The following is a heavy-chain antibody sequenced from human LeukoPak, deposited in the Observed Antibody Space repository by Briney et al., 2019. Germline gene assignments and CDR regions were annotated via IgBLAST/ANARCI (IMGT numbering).Heavy chain of an antibody. CDR3: ARPDSSGSPFDY. V-gene: IGHV4-34*01. Sequence: PSETLSLTCAVYGGSFSGYYWSWIRQPPGKGLEWIGEINHSGSTNYNPSLKSRVTISVDTSKNQFSLKLSSVTAADTAVYYCARPDSSGSPFDYWGQGTLVTVSS. J-gene: IGHJ4*02. CDR1: GGSFSGYY. CDR2: INHSGST. D-gene: IGHD3-10*01.